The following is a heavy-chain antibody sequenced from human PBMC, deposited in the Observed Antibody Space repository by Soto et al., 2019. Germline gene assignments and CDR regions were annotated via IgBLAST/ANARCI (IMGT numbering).Heavy chain of an antibody. Sequence: GGSLRLSCAVSGFTFSDYGMHWVRQAPGKGLEWVAVMSYAGTYKYYADSVRGRFTISRDLSGNTLFLRMNSLRLEDTAVYFCAKEMYPRTVLDSSSPWGDYWGQGTLVTVSS. D-gene: IGHD6-6*01. J-gene: IGHJ4*02. V-gene: IGHV3-30*18. CDR2: MSYAGTYK. CDR3: AKEMYPRTVLDSSSPWGDY. CDR1: GFTFSDYG.